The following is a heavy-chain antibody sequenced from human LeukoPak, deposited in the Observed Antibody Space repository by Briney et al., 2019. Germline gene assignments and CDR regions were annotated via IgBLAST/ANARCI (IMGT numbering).Heavy chain of an antibody. CDR3: ARGARLTMVRGVIRYYYMDV. J-gene: IGHJ6*03. CDR2: IYHSGST. V-gene: IGHV4-38-2*02. CDR1: GYSISSGYY. D-gene: IGHD3-10*01. Sequence: SETLSLTCTVSGYSISSGYYWGWIRQPPGKGLEWIGSIYHSGSTYYNPSLKSRVTMSVDTSKNQFSLKLSSVTAADTAVYFCARGARLTMVRGVIRYYYMDVWGKGTTVTISS.